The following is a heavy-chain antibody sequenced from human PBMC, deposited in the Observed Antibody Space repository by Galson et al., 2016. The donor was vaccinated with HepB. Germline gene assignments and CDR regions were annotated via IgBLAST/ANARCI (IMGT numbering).Heavy chain of an antibody. Sequence: SLRLSCAASGFKFDDYGMSWVRQAPGKGLEWVSGINWNGGSTGYVDSVKGRFTISRDNAKNSLYLQMNSLRAEDTALYYCARATPYYDILTGYYNYYFDYWGQGTLVTVS. CDR2: INWNGGST. V-gene: IGHV3-20*04. CDR1: GFKFDDYG. CDR3: ARATPYYDILTGYYNYYFDY. J-gene: IGHJ4*02. D-gene: IGHD3-9*01.